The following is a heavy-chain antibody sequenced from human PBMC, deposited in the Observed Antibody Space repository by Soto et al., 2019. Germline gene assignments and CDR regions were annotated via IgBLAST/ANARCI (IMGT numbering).Heavy chain of an antibody. CDR3: AKTDIVLMVSAPWGAFDI. CDR1: GFTFSSYA. CDR2: ISGSGGST. Sequence: EVQLLESGGGLVQPGGSLRLSCAASGFTFSSYAMSWVRQAPGKGLEWVSAISGSGGSTYYADSVKGRFTISRDNSKNTLYLQMNSLRAEETAVYYCAKTDIVLMVSAPWGAFDIWGQGTMVTVSS. J-gene: IGHJ3*02. V-gene: IGHV3-23*01. D-gene: IGHD2-8*01.